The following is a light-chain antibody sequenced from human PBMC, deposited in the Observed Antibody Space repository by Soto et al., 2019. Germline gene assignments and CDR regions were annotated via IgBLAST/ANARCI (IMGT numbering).Light chain of an antibody. CDR3: GTWDSSLSAVV. CDR1: SSNIGNNY. Sequence: QSVLTQPPSASGTPGQRVTISCSGSSSNIGNNYVSWYQHLPGTAPKLLIYDNNKRPSGIPARFSGSKSGTSATLGITGLQTGDEGDYYCGTWDSSLSAVVFGGGTKLTVL. V-gene: IGLV1-51*01. CDR2: DNN. J-gene: IGLJ2*01.